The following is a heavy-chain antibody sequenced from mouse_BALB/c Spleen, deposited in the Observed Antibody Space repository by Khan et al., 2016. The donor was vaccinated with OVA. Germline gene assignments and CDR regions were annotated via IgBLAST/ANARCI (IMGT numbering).Heavy chain of an antibody. J-gene: IGHJ3*01. V-gene: IGHV5-6*01. CDR2: ISSGGSYT. Sequence: EVELVESGGDLVKPEGSLKLSCAASGFTFSTYGMSWVRPTPDKRLEWVATISSGGSYTYYPDSVQGRFTISRDNAKNTLYLQMSSLKSEDTAMFYCARLAYYYDSEGIAYWGQGTLVTGSA. CDR3: ARLAYYYDSEGIAY. D-gene: IGHD1-1*01. CDR1: GFTFSTYG.